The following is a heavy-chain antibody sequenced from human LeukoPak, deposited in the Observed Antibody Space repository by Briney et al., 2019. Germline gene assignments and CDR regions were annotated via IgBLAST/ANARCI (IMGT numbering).Heavy chain of an antibody. J-gene: IGHJ4*02. D-gene: IGHD6-6*01. Sequence: PSETLSLTRAVYGGSFSGYYWSWIRQPPGKGLEWIGEINHSGSTNYNPSLKSRVTISVDTSKNQFSLKLSSVTAADTAVYYCARGKQLVDYWGQGTLVTVSS. CDR1: GGSFSGYY. CDR3: ARGKQLVDY. V-gene: IGHV4-34*01. CDR2: INHSGST.